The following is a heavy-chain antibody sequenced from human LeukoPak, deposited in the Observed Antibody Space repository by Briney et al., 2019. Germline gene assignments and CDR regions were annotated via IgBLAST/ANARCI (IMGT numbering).Heavy chain of an antibody. J-gene: IGHJ4*02. CDR3: ARHGCTEAAPGDFCGFDN. V-gene: IGHV5-51*01. D-gene: IGHD3/OR15-3a*01. CDR1: GYSFTNYW. Sequence: GESLKISCKASGYSFTNYWIGWVRQMPGKGLEWMGIIYPGDFDIRYSPSFQGQVTISADKSISTAYLQWSSLKASDTAMYYCARHGCTEAAPGDFCGFDNWGQGTLATVYS. CDR2: IYPGDFDI.